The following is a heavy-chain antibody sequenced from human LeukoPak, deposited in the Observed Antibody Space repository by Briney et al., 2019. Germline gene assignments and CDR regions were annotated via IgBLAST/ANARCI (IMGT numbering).Heavy chain of an antibody. Sequence: PSETLSLTCTVSGGSISSSSNYWGWIRQPPGKGLEWIGSIYYTGSTYYNPSLKSRVTISVDTSKNQFSLKLSSVTAADTAVYYCARRYSLDVWGQGTTVTVSS. CDR2: IYYTGST. J-gene: IGHJ6*02. V-gene: IGHV4-39*01. CDR1: GGSISSSSNY. CDR3: ARRYSLDV.